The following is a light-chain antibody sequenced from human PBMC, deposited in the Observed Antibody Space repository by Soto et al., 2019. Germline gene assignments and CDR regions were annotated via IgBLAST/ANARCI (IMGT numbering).Light chain of an antibody. CDR1: QSVSSRY. Sequence: EIVMTQSPATLSVSPGERATVSCRASQSVSSRYLAWYQQKPGQAPKLLIYGASTRPTGIPARFRGSGSGTEFTLTIGSLQSEDFAVYYCQQYNGYSPAFGGGTKVDIK. V-gene: IGKV3-15*01. CDR2: GAS. J-gene: IGKJ4*01. CDR3: QQYNGYSPA.